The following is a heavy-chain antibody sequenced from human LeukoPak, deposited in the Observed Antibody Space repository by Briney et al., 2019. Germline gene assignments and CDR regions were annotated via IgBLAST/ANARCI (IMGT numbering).Heavy chain of an antibody. J-gene: IGHJ5*02. CDR1: GGTFSSYA. CDR2: INPNSGGT. V-gene: IGHV1-2*02. CDR3: ARAETPEYYYGPGNWFDP. D-gene: IGHD3-10*01. Sequence: ASVKVSCKASGGTFSSYAISWVRQAPGQGLEWMGWINPNSGGTNYAQKFQGRVTMTRDTSISTAYMELSRLRSDDTAVYYCARAETPEYYYGPGNWFDPWGQGTLVTVSS.